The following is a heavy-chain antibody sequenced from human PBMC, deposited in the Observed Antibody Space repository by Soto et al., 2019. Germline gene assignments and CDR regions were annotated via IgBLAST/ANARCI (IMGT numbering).Heavy chain of an antibody. D-gene: IGHD6-13*01. CDR2: ISSSSSTI. V-gene: IGHV3-48*02. CDR3: ARGSSSWYVTHYFDY. Sequence: GGSLRLSCAASGFTFSSYSMNWVRQAPGKGLEWVSYISSSSSTIYYADSVKGRFTNARENAKNSLYLQMNSLRDEDTAVYYCARGSSSWYVTHYFDYWGQGTLVTVSS. CDR1: GFTFSSYS. J-gene: IGHJ4*02.